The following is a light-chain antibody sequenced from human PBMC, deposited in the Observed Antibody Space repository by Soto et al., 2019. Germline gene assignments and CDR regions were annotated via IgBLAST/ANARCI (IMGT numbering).Light chain of an antibody. V-gene: IGLV2-18*02. CDR1: SSDVGSYNR. CDR2: EAR. CDR3: SSFTSSTTYV. J-gene: IGLJ1*01. Sequence: QSALTQPPSVSGSPGQSVAVSCTGTSSDVGSYNRVSWNQKPPGTAPKLKIYEARNRPSGVPNRFSGSKSGNTASLTISGLQAEDEADYYCSSFTSSTTYVFGTGTKVTVL.